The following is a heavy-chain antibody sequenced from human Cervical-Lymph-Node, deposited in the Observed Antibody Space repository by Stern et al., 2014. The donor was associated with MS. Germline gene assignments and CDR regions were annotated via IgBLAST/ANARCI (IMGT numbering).Heavy chain of an antibody. D-gene: IGHD3-16*02. CDR1: GFTFSSYG. V-gene: IGHV3-33*01. CDR2: IWYDGSNK. Sequence: VQLVQSGGGVVQPGRSLRLSCAASGFTFSSYGMHWVRQAPGKGLEWVAVIWYDGSNKYYADSVKGRFTISRDNSKNTLYLQMNSLRAEDTAVYYCARSPLNMITFGGVIAYFDYWGQGTLVTVSS. J-gene: IGHJ4*02. CDR3: ARSPLNMITFGGVIAYFDY.